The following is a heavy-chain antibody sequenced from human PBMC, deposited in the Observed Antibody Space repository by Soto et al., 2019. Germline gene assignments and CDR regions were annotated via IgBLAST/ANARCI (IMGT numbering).Heavy chain of an antibody. J-gene: IGHJ4*02. CDR1: GFTFSSYS. CDR2: ISSSSSYI. D-gene: IGHD3-3*01. CDR3: ARVGVGVVTHPYGVDY. Sequence: GGSLRLSCAASGFTFSSYSMNWVRQAPGKGLEWVSSISSSSSYIYYADSVKGRFTISRDNTKNSLYLQMNSLRAEDTAVYYCARVGVGVVTHPYGVDYWGQGTLVTVSS. V-gene: IGHV3-21*01.